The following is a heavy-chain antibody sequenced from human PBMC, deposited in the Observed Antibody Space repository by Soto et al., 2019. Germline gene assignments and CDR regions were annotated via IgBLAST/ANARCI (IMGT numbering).Heavy chain of an antibody. J-gene: IGHJ4*02. Sequence: PSETLSLTCTVSGDSISSGGYYWNWIRQHPGKGLEWIGNIYYSGSTYYNPSLKSRVTISVDTSKNQFSLKLTSVTAADTAVYYCARASGSSYSYFDYWGQGTLVTVS. CDR3: ARASGSSYSYFDY. D-gene: IGHD3-10*01. CDR1: GDSISSGGYY. V-gene: IGHV4-31*03. CDR2: IYYSGST.